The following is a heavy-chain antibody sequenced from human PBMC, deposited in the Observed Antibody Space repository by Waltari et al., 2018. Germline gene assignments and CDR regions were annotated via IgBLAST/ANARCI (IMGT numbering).Heavy chain of an antibody. CDR3: ASGRVSPWFGELGGDAFDI. D-gene: IGHD3-10*01. V-gene: IGHV4-31*03. Sequence: QVQLQESGPGLVKPSQTLPLTCTVSGGSIRSGGFYWSWIRQHPGKGLEWIGYIDHSGSTYYNPSLQSRVTISVDTSKNQFSLRLSSVTAADTAVYYCASGRVSPWFGELGGDAFDIWGQGTMVTVSS. CDR1: GGSIRSGGFY. J-gene: IGHJ3*02. CDR2: IDHSGST.